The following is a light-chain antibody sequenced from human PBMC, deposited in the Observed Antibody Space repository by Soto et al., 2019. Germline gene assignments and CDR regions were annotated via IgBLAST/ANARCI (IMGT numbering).Light chain of an antibody. CDR1: QSINNW. V-gene: IGKV1-5*01. CDR3: QQYNLYWT. J-gene: IGKJ1*01. Sequence: DNQMTQSPSTLSASVGDRVTITCRASQSINNWLAWYQQKPGKAPKLLIYGASSLESAIPSRFSGSGSGTEFTLTINSLQPDDFATYYCQQYNLYWTFGQGTKVEIK. CDR2: GAS.